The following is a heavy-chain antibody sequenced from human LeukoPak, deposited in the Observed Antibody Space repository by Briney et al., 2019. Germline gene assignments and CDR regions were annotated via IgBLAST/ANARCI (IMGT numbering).Heavy chain of an antibody. CDR3: ARVEYGDYAYYFDY. CDR2: IYYSGST. V-gene: IGHV4-31*03. CDR1: GGSISSGGYY. J-gene: IGHJ4*02. Sequence: SETLSLTCTVSGGSISSGGYYWSWHRQHPGKGLEWVGYIYYSGSTYYNPSLKSRVTISVDTSKNQFSLKLSSVTAADTAVYYCARVEYGDYAYYFDYWGQGTLVTVSS. D-gene: IGHD4-17*01.